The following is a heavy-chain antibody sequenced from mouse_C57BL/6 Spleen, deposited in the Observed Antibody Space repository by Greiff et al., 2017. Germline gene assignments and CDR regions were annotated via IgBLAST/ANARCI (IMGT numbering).Heavy chain of an antibody. CDR2: INPSNGGT. Sequence: VQLQQPGTELVKPGASVKLSCKASVYTFTSYWMHWVKQRPGQGLEWIGNINPSNGGTNYNEKFKSKATLTVDKSSSTAYMQLSSLTSEDSAVYYCARSHYDYAPLLNWGQGTLVTVSA. J-gene: IGHJ3*01. CDR1: VYTFTSYW. CDR3: ARSHYDYAPLLN. D-gene: IGHD2-4*01. V-gene: IGHV1-53*01.